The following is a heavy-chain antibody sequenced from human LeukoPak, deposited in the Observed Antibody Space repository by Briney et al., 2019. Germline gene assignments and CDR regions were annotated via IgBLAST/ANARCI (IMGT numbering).Heavy chain of an antibody. CDR3: ARPSPPGDGYNPPDH. CDR2: ISHDGRTK. CDR1: GFNFDNFA. J-gene: IGHJ4*02. D-gene: IGHD5-24*01. Sequence: GGSLRLSCVVSGFNFDNFAMHWVRQPLGKGMEWVAVISHDGRTKYYADSMKGRITISRDNSKNTLFLQMNNLRSEDTAVYFCARPSPPGDGYNPPDHWGQGTLVTVSS. V-gene: IGHV3-30*04.